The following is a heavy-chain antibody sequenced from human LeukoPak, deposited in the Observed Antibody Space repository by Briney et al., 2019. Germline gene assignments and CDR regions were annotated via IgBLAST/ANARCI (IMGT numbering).Heavy chain of an antibody. V-gene: IGHV4-59*08. J-gene: IGHJ5*02. CDR1: GGSISSYY. CDR2: IYYSGST. CDR3: ARSGIASRPDSWFDP. Sequence: SETLSLTCTVSGGSISSYYWSWIRQPPGRGLEWIGYIYYSGSTNYNPSLKSRVTISVDTSKNQFSLKLSSVTAADTAVYYCARSGIASRPDSWFDPWGQGTLVTVSS. D-gene: IGHD6-6*01.